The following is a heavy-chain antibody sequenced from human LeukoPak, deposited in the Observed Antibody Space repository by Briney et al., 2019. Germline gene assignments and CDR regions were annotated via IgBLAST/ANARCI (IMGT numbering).Heavy chain of an antibody. V-gene: IGHV3-23*01. CDR2: ISGSGGST. CDR1: GFTFSSYA. D-gene: IGHD1-26*01. Sequence: GGSLRLSCAASGFTFSSYAISWVCQAPGKGLEWVSAISGSGGSTYYADPVKGRFTISRDNSKNTLYLQMNSLRADDTAVYYCAKKSGIVGGYHDYWGQGTLVTVSS. J-gene: IGHJ4*02. CDR3: AKKSGIVGGYHDY.